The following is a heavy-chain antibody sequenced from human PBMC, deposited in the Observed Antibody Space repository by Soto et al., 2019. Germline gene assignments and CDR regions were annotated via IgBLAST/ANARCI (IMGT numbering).Heavy chain of an antibody. CDR3: ARVACTGGRCYYDY. D-gene: IGHD2-8*02. CDR1: GYTLSNYG. J-gene: IGHJ4*02. Sequence: ASAKVSCEACGYTLSNYGMQWLRPDHGQRLEWMGLINAGNGTTGYAQRFQGRVTMTRNTAISTAYMELSSLRSEDTAMYYCARVACTGGRCYYDYWGQGTLVTVSS. V-gene: IGHV1-8*01. CDR2: INAGNGTT.